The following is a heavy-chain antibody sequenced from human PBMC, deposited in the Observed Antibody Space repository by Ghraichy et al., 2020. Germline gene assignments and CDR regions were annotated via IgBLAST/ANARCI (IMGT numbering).Heavy chain of an antibody. CDR1: GFAFTTYS. CDR3: ARDHDDTTRFYQPAWDY. V-gene: IGHV3-48*02. D-gene: IGHD3-22*01. J-gene: IGHJ4*02. CDR2: ISADSRGI. Sequence: LSLTCAASGFAFTTYSMNWARQAPGKGLEWISYISADSRGIHYADSVRGRFTTSRDNARNSLYLQLTSLRDDDTAVYYCARDHDDTTRFYQPAWDYWGQGALVTVSS.